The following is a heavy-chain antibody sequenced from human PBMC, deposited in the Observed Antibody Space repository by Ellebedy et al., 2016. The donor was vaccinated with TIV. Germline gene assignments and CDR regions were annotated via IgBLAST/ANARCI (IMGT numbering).Heavy chain of an antibody. J-gene: IGHJ4*02. CDR3: ARAVSSYYDSSGYYYFFDY. Sequence: SETLSLXXTVSGGSISSYYWSWIRQPPGKGLEWIGYIYYSGSTYYNPSLKSRVTISVDTSKNQFSLKLSSVTAADTAVYYCARAVSSYYDSSGYYYFFDYWGQGTLVTVSS. CDR1: GGSISSYY. V-gene: IGHV4-59*12. D-gene: IGHD3-22*01. CDR2: IYYSGST.